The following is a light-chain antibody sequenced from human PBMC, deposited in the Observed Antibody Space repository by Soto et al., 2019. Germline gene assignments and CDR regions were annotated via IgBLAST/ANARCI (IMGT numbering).Light chain of an antibody. J-gene: IGKJ2*02. V-gene: IGKV1-33*01. CDR1: QDITNY. CDR2: DAS. Sequence: IQMTQSPSSLSASVGDRVTITCQASQDITNYLIWYQQKPGKAPKLLIYDASSLGTGVSSRLSGSGSGTHFTLTISSLQPEDIATYYCQQFDSVPCTFGQVTTLEMK. CDR3: QQFDSVPCT.